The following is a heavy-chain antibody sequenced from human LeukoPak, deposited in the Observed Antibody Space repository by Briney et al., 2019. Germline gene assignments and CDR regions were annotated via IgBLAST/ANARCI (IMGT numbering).Heavy chain of an antibody. V-gene: IGHV4-59*12. CDR2: IYSSGST. D-gene: IGHD1-7*01. Sequence: SETLSLTCAVSGGSISSYYWSWIRQPPGKGLEWIGYIYSSGSTNYSPSLKSRVTIAVDTSKNQFSLKLSSVTAADTAVYYCAGGETGTTYDAFDIWGQGTMVTVSS. J-gene: IGHJ3*02. CDR3: AGGETGTTYDAFDI. CDR1: GGSISSYY.